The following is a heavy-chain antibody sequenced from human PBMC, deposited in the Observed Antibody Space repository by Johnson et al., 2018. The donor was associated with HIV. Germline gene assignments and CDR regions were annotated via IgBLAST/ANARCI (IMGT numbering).Heavy chain of an antibody. D-gene: IGHD3-22*01. V-gene: IGHV3-7*01. CDR3: ARGDYYDSGGYADAFDI. Sequence: VQLVESGGGLVKPGESLRLSCAASGFTFSSYWMSWVRQAPGKGLEWVANIKQDGSEMYYVDSVKGRFTISRDNAKNSLYLQMNSLRAEDTAVYYCARGDYYDSGGYADAFDIWGQGTMVTVSS. J-gene: IGHJ3*02. CDR1: GFTFSSYW. CDR2: IKQDGSEM.